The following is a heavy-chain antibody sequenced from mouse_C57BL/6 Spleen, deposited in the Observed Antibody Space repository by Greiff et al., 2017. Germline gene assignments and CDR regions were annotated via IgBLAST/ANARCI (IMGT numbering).Heavy chain of an antibody. D-gene: IGHD1-1*01. CDR2: IHPNSGST. Sequence: QVQLQQPGAELVKPGASVKLSCKASGYTFTSYWMHWVKQRPGHGLECIGMIHPNSGSTNYNQTFKSKATLTVDKSSRTAYMRLSSLTSEDSAVDYGAREGDCGSSSRLAYWGQGTLVTVSA. V-gene: IGHV1-64*01. J-gene: IGHJ3*01. CDR3: AREGDCGSSSRLAY. CDR1: GYTFTSYW.